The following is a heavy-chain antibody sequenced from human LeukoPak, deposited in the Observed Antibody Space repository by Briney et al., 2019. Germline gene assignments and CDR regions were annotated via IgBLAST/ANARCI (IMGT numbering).Heavy chain of an antibody. Sequence: GGSLRLSCAASGFTLSTYSMSWVRQAPGKGLEWVSYISSSGYSIYYADSVKGRFTISRDNAKNSLYLQMNSLRAEDTAVYYCVRDAVDSSGNRGYFDYWGQGTLVTVSS. D-gene: IGHD3-22*01. CDR3: VRDAVDSSGNRGYFDY. J-gene: IGHJ4*02. CDR2: ISSSGYSI. V-gene: IGHV3-48*04. CDR1: GFTLSTYS.